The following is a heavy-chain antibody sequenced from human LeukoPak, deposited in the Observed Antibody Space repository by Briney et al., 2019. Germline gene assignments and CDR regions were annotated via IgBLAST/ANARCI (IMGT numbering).Heavy chain of an antibody. CDR1: GGSFSGYY. V-gene: IGHV4-34*01. D-gene: IGHD2/OR15-2a*01. J-gene: IGHJ6*03. CDR3: ASVQQFLISAFYYYYMDV. Sequence: SETLSLTCAVYGGSFSGYYWSWIRQPPGKGLEWIGEINHSGSTNYNPSLKSRVTISVDTSKNQFSLKLSSVTAADTAVYYCASVQQFLISAFYYYYMDVWGKGTTVTVSS. CDR2: INHSGST.